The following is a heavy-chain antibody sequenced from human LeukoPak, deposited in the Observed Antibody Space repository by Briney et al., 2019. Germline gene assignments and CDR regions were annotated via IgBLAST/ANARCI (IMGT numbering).Heavy chain of an antibody. J-gene: IGHJ4*02. CDR2: IYHSGST. CDR1: GYSISSGYY. V-gene: IGHV4-38-2*01. Sequence: PSETLSLTCAVSGYSISSGYYWGWIRQPPGKGLEWIGSIYHSGSTYYNPSLKSRVTISVDTSKNQFSLKLSSVTAADTAVYYCARLDSGSYVGYWGQGTLVTVSS. D-gene: IGHD3-10*01. CDR3: ARLDSGSYVGY.